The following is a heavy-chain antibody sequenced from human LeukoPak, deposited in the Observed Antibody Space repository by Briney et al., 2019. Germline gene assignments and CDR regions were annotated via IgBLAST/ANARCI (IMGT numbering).Heavy chain of an antibody. V-gene: IGHV1-8*01. J-gene: IGHJ4*02. Sequence: ASVKVSCKASGYTFTSYDINWVRQAAGQGLEWMGWMNPNSGNTGYAQKFQGRVTMTRNTSINTAYMELTSLTSEDTAVYYCAIIGYCSSTSCSDVDYWGQGTLVTVSS. CDR3: AIIGYCSSTSCSDVDY. CDR2: MNPNSGNT. D-gene: IGHD2-2*01. CDR1: GYTFTSYD.